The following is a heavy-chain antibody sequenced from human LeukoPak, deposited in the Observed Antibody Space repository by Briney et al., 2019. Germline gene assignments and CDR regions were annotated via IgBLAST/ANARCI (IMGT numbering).Heavy chain of an antibody. CDR2: ISGSGGST. J-gene: IGHJ4*02. Sequence: GGSLRLSCTASGFTFSSYSMTWVRQAPGKGLEWVSAISGSGGSTYYADSVKGRFTISRDNSKNTLYLQMNSLRAEDTAVYYCARGTGYNTGWSVDYWGQGTLVTVSS. CDR3: ARGTGYNTGWSVDY. CDR1: GFTFSSYS. D-gene: IGHD6-13*01. V-gene: IGHV3-23*01.